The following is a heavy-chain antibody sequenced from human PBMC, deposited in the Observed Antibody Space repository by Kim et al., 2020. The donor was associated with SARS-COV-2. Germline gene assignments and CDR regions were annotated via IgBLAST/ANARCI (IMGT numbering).Heavy chain of an antibody. CDR3: ARGPLHKYSSGWYDY. V-gene: IGHV3-21*01. D-gene: IGHD6-19*01. J-gene: IGHJ4*02. Sequence: ADTLKGRFTIARDNAKNSLLLQMNSLSAEDTAVYYCARGPLHKYSSGWYDYWGQGILVTVSS.